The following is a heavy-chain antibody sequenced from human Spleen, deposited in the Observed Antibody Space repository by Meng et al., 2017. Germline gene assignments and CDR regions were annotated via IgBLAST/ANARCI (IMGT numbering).Heavy chain of an antibody. CDR3: AMGWGSSRAFDF. CDR2: ISSSSSYI. CDR1: GFTFSSYS. V-gene: IGHV3-21*01. Sequence: GESLKISCAASGFTFSSYSMNWVRQAPGKGLEWVSSISSSSSYIYYADSVKGRFTISRDNAMNSLYLQMNSLRAEDTALYYCAMGWGSSRAFDFWGQGTLVTVSS. D-gene: IGHD6-6*01. J-gene: IGHJ4*02.